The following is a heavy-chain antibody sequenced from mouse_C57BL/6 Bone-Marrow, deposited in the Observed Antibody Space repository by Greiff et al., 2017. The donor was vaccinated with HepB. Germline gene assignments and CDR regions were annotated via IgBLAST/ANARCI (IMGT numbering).Heavy chain of an antibody. CDR3: ARSRYSNYWYFDV. J-gene: IGHJ1*03. CDR1: GYSITSDY. V-gene: IGHV3-8*01. Sequence: EVQGVESGPGLAKPSQTLSLTCSVTGYSITSDYWNWIRKFPGNKLEYMGYISYSGSTYYNPSLKSRISITRDTSKNQYYLQLNSVTTEDTATYYCARSRYSNYWYFDVWGTGTTVTVSS. D-gene: IGHD2-5*01. CDR2: ISYSGST.